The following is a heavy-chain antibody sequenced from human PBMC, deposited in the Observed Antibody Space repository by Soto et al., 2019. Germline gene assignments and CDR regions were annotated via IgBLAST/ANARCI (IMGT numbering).Heavy chain of an antibody. CDR2: IYYSGST. Sequence: SETLSLTCTVSGGSISSGGYYWSWIRQHPGKGLEWIGYIYYSGSTYYNPSLKSRVTISVDTSKNQFSLKLSSVTAADTAVYYCAGGGEYDYYFDYWGQGTLVTVSS. V-gene: IGHV4-31*03. CDR1: GGSISSGGYY. D-gene: IGHD4-17*01. CDR3: AGGGEYDYYFDY. J-gene: IGHJ4*02.